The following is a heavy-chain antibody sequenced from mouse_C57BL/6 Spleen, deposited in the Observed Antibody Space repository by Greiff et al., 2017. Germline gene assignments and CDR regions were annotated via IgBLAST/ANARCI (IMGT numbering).Heavy chain of an antibody. CDR3: ASSSTTVVPDY. Sequence: QVQLQQPGAELVRPGTSVKLSCKASGYTFTSYWMHWVKQRPGQGLEWIGGIDPSDSYTNYSQKFKGKATVTVETASSTAYMQLSSLTSEDSAVYYCASSSTTVVPDYWGQGTTLTVSS. J-gene: IGHJ2*01. D-gene: IGHD1-1*01. CDR2: IDPSDSYT. CDR1: GYTFTSYW. V-gene: IGHV1-59*01.